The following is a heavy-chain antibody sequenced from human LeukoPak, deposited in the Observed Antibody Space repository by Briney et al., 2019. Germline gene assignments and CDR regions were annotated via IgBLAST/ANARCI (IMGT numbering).Heavy chain of an antibody. CDR1: GFTFSSQA. V-gene: IGHV3-23*01. CDR2: ISGSGGST. CDR3: AKVFGYSSGWSFDY. J-gene: IGHJ4*02. D-gene: IGHD6-19*01. Sequence: GGSLRLSCAASGFTFSSQAMSWVRQAPGKGLEWVSAISGSGGSTYYADSVEGRFTISRDNSKNTLYLQMNSLRAEDTAVYYCAKVFGYSSGWSFDYWGQGTLVTVSS.